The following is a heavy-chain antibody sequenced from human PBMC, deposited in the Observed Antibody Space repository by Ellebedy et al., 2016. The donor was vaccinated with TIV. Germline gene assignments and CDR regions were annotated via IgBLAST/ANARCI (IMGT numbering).Heavy chain of an antibody. Sequence: ASVKVSCKASGGTFSTFSSYAIIWVRQAPGQGLEWMGWISAYNGNTNYAQKLQGRVTMTTDTSTSTASMELSSLRSEDTAVYYCARSSITMIVVVIAGYAFDIWGQGTMVTVSS. D-gene: IGHD3-22*01. CDR2: ISAYNGNT. CDR1: GGTFSTFSSYA. CDR3: ARSSITMIVVVIAGYAFDI. V-gene: IGHV1-18*01. J-gene: IGHJ3*02.